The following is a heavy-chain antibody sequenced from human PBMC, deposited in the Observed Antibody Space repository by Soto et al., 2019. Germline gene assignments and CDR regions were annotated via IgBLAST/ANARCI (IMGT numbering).Heavy chain of an antibody. J-gene: IGHJ4*02. V-gene: IGHV1-18*01. Sequence: ASVKVSCKASGYTFTSAGISWVRQAPGQGLEWMGWISAYNGNTNYAQKLQGRVTMTTDTSTSTAYMELRSLRSDDTAVYYCARGLTCSGGSCQAFDYWGQGTLVTVSS. CDR3: ARGLTCSGGSCQAFDY. CDR2: ISAYNGNT. D-gene: IGHD2-15*01. CDR1: GYTFTSAG.